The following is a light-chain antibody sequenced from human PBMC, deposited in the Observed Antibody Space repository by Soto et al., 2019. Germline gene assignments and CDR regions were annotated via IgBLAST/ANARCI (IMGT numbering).Light chain of an antibody. V-gene: IGKV3-20*01. Sequence: EIVLTQSPGTLSLSPGERATLSFRAGQSVSSSYLAWYQQKPGQAPRLLIYGASSRANGIPDRFSGSGSGTDFTLTISRLEPEDFAVYYCQQYGSSPTFGQGTKVDIK. J-gene: IGKJ1*01. CDR2: GAS. CDR3: QQYGSSPT. CDR1: QSVSSSY.